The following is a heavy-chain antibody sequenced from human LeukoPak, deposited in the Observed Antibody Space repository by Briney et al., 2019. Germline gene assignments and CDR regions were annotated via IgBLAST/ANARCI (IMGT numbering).Heavy chain of an antibody. J-gene: IGHJ4*02. CDR1: GFTFTSSA. CDR2: IVVGSGNT. D-gene: IGHD1-7*01. CDR3: AAEGITGTFDY. V-gene: IGHV1-58*01. Sequence: ASVKVSCKASGFTFTSSAVQWVRQARGQRLEWVGWIVVGSGNTNYAQKFQEGVTITRDMSTSTAYMELSSLRSEDTAVYYCAAEGITGTFDYWGQGTLVTVSS.